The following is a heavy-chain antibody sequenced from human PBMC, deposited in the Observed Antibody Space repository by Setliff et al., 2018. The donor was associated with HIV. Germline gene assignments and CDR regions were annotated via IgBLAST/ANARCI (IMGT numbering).Heavy chain of an antibody. J-gene: IGHJ6*02. V-gene: IGHV1-2*02. CDR3: ARAPTLFGVEYYYYFGMDV. Sequence: ASVKVSCKASGYTFTGYYMHWVRRAPGQGLEWMGWINPHSGDTNYAQKFQDRVTMTRDTSVNIAYMQLSRLRSDDTAVYYCARAPTLFGVEYYYYFGMDVWGQGTTVTVSS. CDR2: INPHSGDT. CDR1: GYTFTGYY. D-gene: IGHD3-3*01.